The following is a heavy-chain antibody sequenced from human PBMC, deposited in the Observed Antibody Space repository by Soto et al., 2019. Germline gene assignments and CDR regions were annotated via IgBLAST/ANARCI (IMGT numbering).Heavy chain of an antibody. CDR2: INPNSGGT. CDR3: ARDLMTTVPYYYYGMNV. J-gene: IGHJ6*02. D-gene: IGHD4-4*01. CDR1: GYTFNIYY. V-gene: IGHV1-2*02. Sequence: ASVKVSCKASGYTFNIYYVHWVRQAPGQGLEWMGWINPNSGGTNYAQKFQGRVTMTSDTSIHTAYMEVSRLGSDDTAVYYCARDLMTTVPYYYYGMNVWGQGTTVTVSS.